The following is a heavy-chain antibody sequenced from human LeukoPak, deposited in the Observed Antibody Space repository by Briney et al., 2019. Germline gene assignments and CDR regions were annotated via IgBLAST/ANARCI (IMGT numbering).Heavy chain of an antibody. CDR2: ISSSSSTI. D-gene: IGHD5-18*01. Sequence: PGGSLRLSCAASGFTFSSYSMNWVRQAPGKGLEWVSCISSSSSTIYYADFVRGRFTISRDNAKNSLYLQMNSLRAEDTAVYYCARGGRGYSYGGAFDIWGQGTMVTVSS. CDR3: ARGGRGYSYGGAFDI. CDR1: GFTFSSYS. J-gene: IGHJ3*02. V-gene: IGHV3-48*01.